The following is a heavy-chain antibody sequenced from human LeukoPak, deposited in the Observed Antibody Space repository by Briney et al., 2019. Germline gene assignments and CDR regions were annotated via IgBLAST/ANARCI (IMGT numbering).Heavy chain of an antibody. V-gene: IGHV3-53*01. D-gene: IGHD4-17*01. J-gene: IGHJ4*02. CDR3: ARLTVTYYFDY. CDR1: GFTVSSNY. Sequence: PGGSLRLSCAASGFTVSSNYMSWVRQAPGKGLEWVSVIYSGGTTYYADSVKGRFTISRDNSKNTLYLRMSSLRAEDTAVYYCARLTVTYYFDYWGQGTLVTVSS. CDR2: IYSGGTT.